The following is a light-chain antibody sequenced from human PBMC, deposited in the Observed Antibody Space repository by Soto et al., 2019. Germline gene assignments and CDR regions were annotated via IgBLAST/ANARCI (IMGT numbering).Light chain of an antibody. Sequence: AIEMTQSPSSLSVSVGERVTITCRASQGIRNDLGGYQQKPGKAPKLLIYAASSLHSGVPSRFSGSGSGTDFTLTISSLQPEDFAIYYCLPDYSSLCPFGQGTKVDIK. J-gene: IGKJ1*01. V-gene: IGKV1-6*01. CDR2: AAS. CDR3: LPDYSSLCP. CDR1: QGIRND.